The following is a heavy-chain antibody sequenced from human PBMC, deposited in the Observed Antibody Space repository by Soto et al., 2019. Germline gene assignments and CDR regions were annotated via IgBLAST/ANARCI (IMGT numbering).Heavy chain of an antibody. V-gene: IGHV3-30*04. J-gene: IGHJ4*02. CDR1: GFIFSTYA. Sequence: GGSLRLSCVPSGFIFSTYAMHWVRQAPGKGLEWVAIISYDGTNKYYADSVKGRFTISRDNSKNTLYLQMNSLRVEDTALYYCAKDRGRYCSGGTCYLFDSWGQGA. CDR2: ISYDGTNK. D-gene: IGHD2-15*01. CDR3: AKDRGRYCSGGTCYLFDS.